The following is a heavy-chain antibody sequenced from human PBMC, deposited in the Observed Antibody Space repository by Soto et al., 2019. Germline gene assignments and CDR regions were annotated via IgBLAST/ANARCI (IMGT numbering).Heavy chain of an antibody. Sequence: EVQLLESGGGLVQPGGSLRLSCAASGFTFSSYAMSWVRQAPGKGLEWVSTISGGGGTTYYADSVKGRFTISRDNSKNTLYLQMNSLRAEDTPIYYCGKGRYSSGWNSFDYWGQGTLVTVSS. CDR2: ISGGGGTT. V-gene: IGHV3-23*01. CDR1: GFTFSSYA. CDR3: GKGRYSSGWNSFDY. J-gene: IGHJ4*02. D-gene: IGHD6-19*01.